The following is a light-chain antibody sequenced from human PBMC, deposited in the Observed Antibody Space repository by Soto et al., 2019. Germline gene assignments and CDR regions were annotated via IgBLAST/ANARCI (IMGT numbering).Light chain of an antibody. CDR2: SNN. J-gene: IGLJ1*01. Sequence: QSVLTQPPSASGTPGQRVTISCSGSSPNIGSNTVNWYQQLPGTAPKLLIYSNNQRPSGVPDRFSGSKSGTSASLAISGLQSEDEADYYCAAWDDSLNGSFVFGTGTQLTVL. CDR1: SPNIGSNT. V-gene: IGLV1-44*01. CDR3: AAWDDSLNGSFV.